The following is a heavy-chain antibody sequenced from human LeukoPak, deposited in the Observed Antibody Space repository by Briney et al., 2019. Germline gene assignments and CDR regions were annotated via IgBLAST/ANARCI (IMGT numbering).Heavy chain of an antibody. Sequence: GGSLRLSCAASGFTFSNFAMSWVRQAPGKGLEGVSTIDYSGGTTYYADSVKGRFTISRDNSKNTLYLQMSSLRAEDTAIHYCAKVPFSDYGSGRPPFMDVWGQGTTVAVSS. CDR3: AKVPFSDYGSGRPPFMDV. CDR1: GFTFSNFA. J-gene: IGHJ6*02. V-gene: IGHV3-23*01. D-gene: IGHD3-10*01. CDR2: IDYSGGTT.